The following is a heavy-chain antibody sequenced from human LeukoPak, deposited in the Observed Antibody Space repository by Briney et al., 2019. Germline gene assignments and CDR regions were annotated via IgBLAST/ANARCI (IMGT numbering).Heavy chain of an antibody. CDR2: ISGEGRYI. Sequence: PGGSLRLSCAASGFTFFTYSMNWVRQAPGKGLEWVSSISGEGRYIYYADSVKGRFTISRDNAKNSVYLQMNSLRAEDTALYYCARGSGSSWYFYFDYWGQGTLVTVSS. D-gene: IGHD6-13*01. J-gene: IGHJ4*02. CDR1: GFTFFTYS. V-gene: IGHV3-21*04. CDR3: ARGSGSSWYFYFDY.